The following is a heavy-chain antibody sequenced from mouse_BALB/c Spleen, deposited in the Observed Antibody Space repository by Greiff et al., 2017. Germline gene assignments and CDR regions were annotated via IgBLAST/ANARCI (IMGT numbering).Heavy chain of an antibody. CDR2: ISSGGGST. D-gene: IGHD2-4*01. CDR1: GFAFSRYD. V-gene: IGHV5-12-1*01. J-gene: IGHJ2*01. CDR3: AGQATMITKGYFDY. Sequence: EVKLVESGGGLVKPGGSLKLSCAASGFAFSRYDMSLVRQTPEKRLEWVAYISSGGGSTYYPDTVTGRFTISRDNAKNTLYLQMSSLKSEDTAMYYCAGQATMITKGYFDYWGQGTTVTVSA.